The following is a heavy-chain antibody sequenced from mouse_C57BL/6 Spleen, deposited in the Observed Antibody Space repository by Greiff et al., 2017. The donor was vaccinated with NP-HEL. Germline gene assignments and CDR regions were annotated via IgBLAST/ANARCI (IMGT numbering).Heavy chain of an antibody. CDR1: GYTFTSYW. V-gene: IGHV1-64*01. CDR3: ARVGWNWVYFDY. CDR2: IHPNSGST. D-gene: IGHD4-1*01. J-gene: IGHJ2*01. Sequence: VQLQQPGAELVKPGASVKLSCKASGYTFTSYWMHWVKQRPGQGLEWIGMIHPNSGSTNYNEKFKSKATLTVDKSSSTAYMQLSSLTSEDSAVYYCARVGWNWVYFDYWGQGTTLTVSS.